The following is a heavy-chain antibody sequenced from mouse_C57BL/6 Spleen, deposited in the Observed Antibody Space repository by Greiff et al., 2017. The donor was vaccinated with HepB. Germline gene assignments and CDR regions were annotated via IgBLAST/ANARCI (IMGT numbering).Heavy chain of an antibody. CDR1: GFTFSSYG. J-gene: IGHJ2*01. D-gene: IGHD1-1*01. CDR3: ARRGTTVVADY. V-gene: IGHV5-6*02. Sequence: EVMLVESGGDLVKPGGSLKLSCAASGFTFSSYGMSWVRQTPDKRLEWVATISSGGSYTYYPDSVKGRVTISRDNAKNTLYLQMSSLKSEDTAMYYCARRGTTVVADYWGQGTTLTVSS. CDR2: ISSGGSYT.